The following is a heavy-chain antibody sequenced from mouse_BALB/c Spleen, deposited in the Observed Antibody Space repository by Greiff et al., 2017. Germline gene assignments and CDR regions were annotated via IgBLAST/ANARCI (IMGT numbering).Heavy chain of an antibody. CDR3: ARGDTSSDDYNSMGS. J-gene: IGHJ4*01. Sequence: EVKLQESGGGLVKPGGSLKLSCAASGFTFSDYYMYWVRQTPEKRLEWVATISDGGSYTYYPDSVKGRFTISRDNAKNNLYLQMSSLKSEDTAMYYCARGDTSSDDYNSMGSWGDGDSLTVSS. CDR2: ISDGGSYT. CDR1: GFTFSDYY. D-gene: IGHD1-1*01. V-gene: IGHV5-4*02.